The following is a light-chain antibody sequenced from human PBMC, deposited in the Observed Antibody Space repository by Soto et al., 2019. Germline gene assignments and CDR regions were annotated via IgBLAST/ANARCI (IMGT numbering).Light chain of an antibody. V-gene: IGLV2-11*01. CDR1: SSDVGGYDF. CDR3: SSYAGRYSVV. CDR2: DVN. Sequence: QSVLTQPRSVSGSLGQSVTISCTGTSSDVGGYDFVSWYQQHPGKAPKVMIYDVNKWPSGVPDRFSGSKSGNTASLTISGLQAEDEADYYCSSYAGRYSVVFGGGTKLTVL. J-gene: IGLJ2*01.